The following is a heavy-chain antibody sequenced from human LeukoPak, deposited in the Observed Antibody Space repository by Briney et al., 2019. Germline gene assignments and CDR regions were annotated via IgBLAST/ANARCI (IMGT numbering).Heavy chain of an antibody. J-gene: IGHJ4*02. Sequence: SETLSLTCAVSGGSISSSNWRSWVRQPPGKGLEWNGEIYHSGSTNYNPSLKSRVTISVDTSKNQFSLKLSSVTAADTAVYYCARVGGSYYKEFDYWGQGTLVTVSS. V-gene: IGHV4-4*02. CDR1: GGSISSSNW. D-gene: IGHD1-26*01. CDR2: IYHSGST. CDR3: ARVGGSYYKEFDY.